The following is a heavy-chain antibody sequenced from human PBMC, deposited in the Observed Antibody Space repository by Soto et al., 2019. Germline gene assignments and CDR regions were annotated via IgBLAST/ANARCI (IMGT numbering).Heavy chain of an antibody. J-gene: IGHJ4*02. Sequence: ASVKVSCKASGYTFTSYAMHWVRQAPGQRLEWMGWISAGNGNTKYAQKFQGWVTITRDTSISTAYMELSRLRSEDTAVYYCARGSPGGYTAMVTLDYWGQGTLVTVSS. CDR1: GYTFTSYA. D-gene: IGHD5-18*01. CDR3: ARGSPGGYTAMVTLDY. CDR2: ISAGNGNT. V-gene: IGHV1-3*01.